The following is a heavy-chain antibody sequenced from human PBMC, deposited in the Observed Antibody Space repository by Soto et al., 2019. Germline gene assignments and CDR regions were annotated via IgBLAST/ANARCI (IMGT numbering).Heavy chain of an antibody. CDR2: ITGSGSNT. D-gene: IGHD6-13*01. Sequence: EVQLLESGGGLVQPGGSLRLSCAASGFTFNSYAMSWVRQTPGKGLEWVSAITGSGSNTDYADSVKGRFTISRDNSKNTLYLQMNSLRAEDTAVYYCAKDHRIVAAGDYFDYWGQGTLVTVSS. CDR3: AKDHRIVAAGDYFDY. CDR1: GFTFNSYA. V-gene: IGHV3-23*01. J-gene: IGHJ4*02.